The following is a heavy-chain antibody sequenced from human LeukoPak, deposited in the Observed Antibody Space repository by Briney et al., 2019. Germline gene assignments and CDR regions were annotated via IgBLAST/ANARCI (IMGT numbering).Heavy chain of an antibody. CDR1: GFTFSSYA. CDR3: ARGVYEFDY. CDR2: ISYDGSNK. J-gene: IGHJ4*02. Sequence: PGRSLRLSCAASGFTFSSYAMHWVRQAPGKGLEWVAVISYDGSNKYYADSVKGRFTISRDNSKNTLYLQMNSLRAEDTAVYYCARGVYEFDYWGQGTLVTVSS. D-gene: IGHD6-6*01. V-gene: IGHV3-30-3*01.